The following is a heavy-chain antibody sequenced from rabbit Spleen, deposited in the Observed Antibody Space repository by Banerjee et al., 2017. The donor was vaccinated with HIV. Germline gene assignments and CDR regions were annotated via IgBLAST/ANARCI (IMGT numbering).Heavy chain of an antibody. V-gene: IGHV1S45*01. J-gene: IGHJ4*01. D-gene: IGHD6-1*01. CDR1: GFSFSNKAV. Sequence: QEQLVESGGGLVKPEGSLKLSCTASGFSFSNKAVMCWVRQAPGKGLEWIACINGVTGKAVYATWAKGRFVMSRTSSTTVTLQMTSLTAADTATYFCARDLAGYVGFGYASYLDLWGPGTLVTVS. CDR3: ARDLAGYVGFGYASYLDL. CDR2: INGVTGKA.